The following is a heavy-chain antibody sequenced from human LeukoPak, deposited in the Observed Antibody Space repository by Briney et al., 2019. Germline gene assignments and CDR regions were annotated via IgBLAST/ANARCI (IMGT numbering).Heavy chain of an antibody. CDR2: IRSKAYGGTT. CDR1: GFTFSSYW. V-gene: IGHV3-49*03. J-gene: IGHJ6*03. Sequence: PGGSLRLSCAASGFTFSSYWMSWFRQAPGKGLEWVGFIRSKAYGGTTEYAASVKGRFTISRDDSKSIAYLQMNSLKTEDTAVYYCTREGGSRNGYTYYYYYYMDVWGKGTTVTVSS. CDR3: TREGGSRNGYTYYYYYYMDV. D-gene: IGHD1-26*01.